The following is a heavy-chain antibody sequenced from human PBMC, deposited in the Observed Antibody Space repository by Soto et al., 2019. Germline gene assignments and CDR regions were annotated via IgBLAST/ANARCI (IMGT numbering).Heavy chain of an antibody. CDR2: IIPIFGTA. Sequence: ASVKVSCKASGGTFSSYAISWVRQAPGQGLEWMGGIIPIFGTANYAQKFQGRVTITADESTSTAYMELSSLRSEDTAVYYCARDPEDRGRYCSGGSCSIYGMDVWGQGTTVTVSS. J-gene: IGHJ6*02. CDR3: ARDPEDRGRYCSGGSCSIYGMDV. CDR1: GGTFSSYA. V-gene: IGHV1-69*13. D-gene: IGHD2-15*01.